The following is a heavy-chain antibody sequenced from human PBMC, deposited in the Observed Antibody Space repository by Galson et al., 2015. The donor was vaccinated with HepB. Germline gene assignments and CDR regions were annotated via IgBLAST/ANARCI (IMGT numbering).Heavy chain of an antibody. J-gene: IGHJ4*02. CDR2: INPNSGGT. V-gene: IGHV1-2*06. CDR1: GYTFNGYY. D-gene: IGHD6-19*01. Sequence: SVKVSCKASGYTFNGYYMHWVRQAPGQGLEWMGRINPNSGGTDYAQKFQGRVTMTRDTSISTAYMELSSLRSDDTAVYYCARYSSGWGEDYWGQGTLVTVSS. CDR3: ARYSSGWGEDY.